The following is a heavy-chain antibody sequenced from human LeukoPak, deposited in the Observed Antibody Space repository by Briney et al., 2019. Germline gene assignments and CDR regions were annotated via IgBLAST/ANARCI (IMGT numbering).Heavy chain of an antibody. CDR2: ISWNSGSI. J-gene: IGHJ6*03. D-gene: IGHD6-6*01. CDR1: GFTFDDYA. Sequence: GGSLRLSCAASGFTFDDYAMHWVRQAPGKGLEWGSGISWNSGSIGYADSVKGRFTISRDNAKNSLYLQMNSLRAEDMALYYCAKGHSSSLGPYYMDVWGKGTTVTVSS. V-gene: IGHV3-9*03. CDR3: AKGHSSSLGPYYMDV.